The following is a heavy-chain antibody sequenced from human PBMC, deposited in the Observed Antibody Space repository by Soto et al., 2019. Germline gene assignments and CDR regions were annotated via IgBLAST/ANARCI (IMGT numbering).Heavy chain of an antibody. CDR1: GYSFSDNQ. CDR2: INPKSDDT. Sequence: AVKVSCKASGYSFSDNQIHWLRRAPRQGLEWMGRINPKSDDTNYAQKFQGRVTMTRDTSIDTAYLELTGLTSDDTAIYYCARKHSLDYIRWGLDPWGQGTLVTVSS. D-gene: IGHD4-4*01. V-gene: IGHV1-2*02. CDR3: ARKHSLDYIRWGLDP. J-gene: IGHJ5*02.